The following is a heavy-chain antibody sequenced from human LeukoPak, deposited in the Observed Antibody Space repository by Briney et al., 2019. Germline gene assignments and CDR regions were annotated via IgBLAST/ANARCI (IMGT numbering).Heavy chain of an antibody. Sequence: SETLSLTCTVSGGSISGSGYYWAWIRQPPEKGLEWIGSIHHSGATYYNASLKSRVTISLDTSKNQFSLNLKALTAADTAVYYCARDRGYGDWGAFDYWGQGTLVTVSS. CDR3: ARDRGYGDWGAFDY. CDR2: IHHSGAT. CDR1: GGSISGSGYY. J-gene: IGHJ4*02. V-gene: IGHV4-39*07. D-gene: IGHD4-17*01.